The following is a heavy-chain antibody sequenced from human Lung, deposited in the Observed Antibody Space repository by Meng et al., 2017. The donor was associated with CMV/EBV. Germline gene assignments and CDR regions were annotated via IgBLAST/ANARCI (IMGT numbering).Heavy chain of an antibody. J-gene: IGHJ5*02. CDR1: GFTFRSSG. V-gene: IGHV3-30*02. Sequence: GESXKISCSASGFTFRSSGMHWIRQAPGKGLEWVAFVHSDGFDKNYVDSVKDRFIISRDNSNNAQSLQMNSLRAEDTAVYYCARDHKHWDFDPWGQGTLVTVSS. CDR3: ARDHKHWDFDP. CDR2: VHSDGFDK. D-gene: IGHD7-27*01.